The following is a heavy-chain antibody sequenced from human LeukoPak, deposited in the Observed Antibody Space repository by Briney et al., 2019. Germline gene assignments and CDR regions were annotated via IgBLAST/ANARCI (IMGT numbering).Heavy chain of an antibody. D-gene: IGHD5-12*01. Sequence: GGSLRLSCAASEFSVGSNYMTWVRQAPGKGLEWVSLIYSGGSTYYADSVKGRFTISRDNSKNTLYLQMNSLRAEDPAVYYCAGGPSGYHNTGGQGTLVTVSS. CDR3: AGGPSGYHNT. CDR1: EFSVGSNY. J-gene: IGHJ4*02. CDR2: IYSGGST. V-gene: IGHV3-66*01.